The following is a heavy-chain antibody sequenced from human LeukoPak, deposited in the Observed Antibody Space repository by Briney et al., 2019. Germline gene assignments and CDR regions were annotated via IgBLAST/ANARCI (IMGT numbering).Heavy chain of an antibody. CDR3: ARLSDNYDILTGYLDY. J-gene: IGHJ4*01. V-gene: IGHV3-30-3*01. CDR1: GFTFSSYA. CDR2: ISDDGSNK. D-gene: IGHD3-9*01. Sequence: GGSLRLSCAASGFTFSSYAMHWVRQAPGKGLEWVAVISDDGSNKYFADVVKGRITISRDNSKNMLYVQMNSLEAEDTALYYCARLSDNYDILTGYLDYWGHGTLVTVSS.